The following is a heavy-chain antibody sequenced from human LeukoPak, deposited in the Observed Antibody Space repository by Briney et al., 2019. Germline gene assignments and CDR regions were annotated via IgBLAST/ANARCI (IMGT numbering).Heavy chain of an antibody. V-gene: IGHV3-21*01. J-gene: IGHJ4*02. CDR2: ISSSSSYI. CDR1: GFTVSSNS. CDR3: ARDFNMVRGVIVTLIDY. D-gene: IGHD3-10*01. Sequence: GGSLRLSCTVSGFTVSSNSMSWVRQAPGKGLEWVSSISSSSSYIYYADSVKGRFTISRDNAKNSLYLQMNSLRAEDTAVYYCARDFNMVRGVIVTLIDYWGQGTLVTVSS.